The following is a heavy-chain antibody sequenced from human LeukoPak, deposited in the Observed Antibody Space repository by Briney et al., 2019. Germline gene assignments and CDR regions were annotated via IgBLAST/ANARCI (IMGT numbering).Heavy chain of an antibody. CDR2: IYYSGST. D-gene: IGHD3-10*01. V-gene: IGHV4-59*08. CDR1: GGSFSGYY. J-gene: IGHJ4*02. CDR3: ARHSGPYRSFDY. Sequence: SETLSLTCAVYGGSFSGYYWSWIRQPPGKGLEWIGYIYYSGSTNYNPSLKSRVTISVDTSKNQFSLKLTSVTAADTAVYYCARHSGPYRSFDYWGQGTLVTVSS.